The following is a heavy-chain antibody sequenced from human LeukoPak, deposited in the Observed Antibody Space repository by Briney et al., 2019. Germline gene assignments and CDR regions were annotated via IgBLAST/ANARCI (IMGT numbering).Heavy chain of an antibody. V-gene: IGHV3-23*01. CDR3: AKDTSAWWYHRAYMNV. CDR1: RFTFNIYA. Sequence: GGSLRLSCAASRFTFNIYAMSWVRQAPGGGLEWVSAISGSGDTTFHADSVKGRFTTSRDNSKNTLSLQMSGLRVEDSAVYFCAKDTSAWWYHRAYMNVWGTGTTVTVSS. J-gene: IGHJ6*03. D-gene: IGHD2-15*01. CDR2: ISGSGDTT.